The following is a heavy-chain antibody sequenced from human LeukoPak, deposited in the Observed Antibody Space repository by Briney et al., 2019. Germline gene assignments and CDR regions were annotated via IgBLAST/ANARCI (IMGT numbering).Heavy chain of an antibody. J-gene: IGHJ5*02. D-gene: IGHD6-19*01. V-gene: IGHV4-61*01. CDR2: IYYSGSI. Sequence: PSETLSLTCTVSGGSVSSGSYYWSWIRQPPGKGLEYIGYIYYSGSINYNPSLKSRVTISADTAKSQFSLKMSSVTAADTAVYYCAGDSRSGNYNWFDPWGQGTLVTVSS. CDR1: GGSVSSGSYY. CDR3: AGDSRSGNYNWFDP.